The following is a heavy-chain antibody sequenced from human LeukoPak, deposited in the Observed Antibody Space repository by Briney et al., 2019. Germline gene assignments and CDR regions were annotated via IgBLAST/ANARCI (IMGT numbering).Heavy chain of an antibody. V-gene: IGHV4-59*01. CDR3: ANLVIHTRSGWHLDS. Sequence: SETLSLTCTVSRGSITTYYWSWIRQPPGKGLEWLGYVYYSGTTDYNPSLKSRISMSVDTSRNQFSLNLNSVTAADTAFYCCANLVIHTRSGWHLDSWGQGTLVTDSS. J-gene: IGHJ4*02. CDR2: VYYSGTT. CDR1: RGSITTYY. D-gene: IGHD6-19*01.